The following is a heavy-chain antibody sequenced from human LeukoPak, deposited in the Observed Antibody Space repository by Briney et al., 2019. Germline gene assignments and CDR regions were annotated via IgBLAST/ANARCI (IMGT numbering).Heavy chain of an antibody. CDR2: IYYSGST. D-gene: IGHD3-22*01. V-gene: IGHV4-59*12. CDR3: ARKKYYYDSSGVDY. J-gene: IGHJ4*02. CDR1: GGSISSYY. Sequence: SETLSLTCTVSGGSISSYYWSWIRQPPGKGLEWIGYIYYSGSTNYNPSLKSRVTISVDTSKNQFSLKLSSVTAADTAVYYCARKKYYYDSSGVDYWGQGTLVTVSS.